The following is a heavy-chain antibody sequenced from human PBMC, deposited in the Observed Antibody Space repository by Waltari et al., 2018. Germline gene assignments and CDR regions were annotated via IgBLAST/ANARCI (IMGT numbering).Heavy chain of an antibody. V-gene: IGHV3-23*03. CDR1: GFTFSSYA. D-gene: IGHD5-18*01. J-gene: IGHJ1*01. CDR3: AKVYSHGVYFQH. CDR2: IYSGGST. Sequence: EVQLLESGGGLVQPGGSLRLSCAASGFTFSSYAMSWFRQAPGKGLEWVSVIYSGGSTYYADSVKGRFTISRDNSKNTLYLQMNSLRAEDTAVYYCAKVYSHGVYFQHWGQGTLVTVSS.